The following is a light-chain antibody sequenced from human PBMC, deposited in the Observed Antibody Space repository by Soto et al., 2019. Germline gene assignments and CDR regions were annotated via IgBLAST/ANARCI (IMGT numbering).Light chain of an antibody. Sequence: DIRMTQSPSSLSASVGDRVTITCRASQSISSWLAWYQQKPGQAPKLLIYKASSLESGVPSRFSGSGSGTEFTLTISSLQPDDFATHYCQQYNSYSRTFGQGTKVDIK. CDR2: KAS. J-gene: IGKJ1*01. CDR3: QQYNSYSRT. V-gene: IGKV1-5*03. CDR1: QSISSW.